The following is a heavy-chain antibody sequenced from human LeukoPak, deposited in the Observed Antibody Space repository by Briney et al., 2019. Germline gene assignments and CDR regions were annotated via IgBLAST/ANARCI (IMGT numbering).Heavy chain of an antibody. CDR1: GFTFSSYS. J-gene: IGHJ4*02. CDR2: ISSSSNI. CDR3: ARGAGYCTSTSCHLWSDY. V-gene: IGHV3-21*06. D-gene: IGHD2-2*01. Sequence: GGSLRLSCAASGFTFSSYSMNWVRQAPGKGLEWVSSISSSSNIYYADSVKGRFAISRDNAKNSLYLQMNSLRAEDTAVYYCARGAGYCTSTSCHLWSDYWGQGTLVTVSS.